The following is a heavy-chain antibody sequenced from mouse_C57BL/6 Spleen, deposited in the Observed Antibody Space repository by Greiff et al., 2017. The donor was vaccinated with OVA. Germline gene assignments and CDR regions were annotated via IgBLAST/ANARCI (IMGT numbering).Heavy chain of an antibody. CDR2: IDPSDSYT. V-gene: IGHV1-50*01. Sequence: QVQLQQPGAELVKPGASVKPSCKASGYTFTSYWMQWVKQRPGQGLEWIGEIDPSDSYTNYNQKFKGKATLTVDTSSSTAYMQLSSLTSEDSAVYYCARYQFGFDYWGQGTTLTVSS. J-gene: IGHJ2*01. CDR1: GYTFTSYW. CDR3: ARYQFGFDY.